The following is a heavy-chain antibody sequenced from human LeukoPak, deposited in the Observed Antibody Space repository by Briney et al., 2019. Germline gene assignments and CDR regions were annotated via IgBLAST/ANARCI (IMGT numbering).Heavy chain of an antibody. J-gene: IGHJ5*01. CDR3: ARLVGAAWFDS. Sequence: SQTLSLTCAISGDSVSTNRATWTWLRLSPSRGLEWLGRTYYRSKWNTDYAVSMRSRITTNPDTSKNQFSLQLSSVTPEDTAVYYCARLVGAAWFDSWGQGTLVTVSS. V-gene: IGHV6-1*01. CDR1: GDSVSTNRAT. D-gene: IGHD1-26*01. CDR2: TYYRSKWNT.